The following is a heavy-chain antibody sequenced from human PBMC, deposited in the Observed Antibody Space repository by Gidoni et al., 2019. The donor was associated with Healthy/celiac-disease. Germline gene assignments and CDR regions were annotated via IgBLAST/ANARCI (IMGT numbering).Heavy chain of an antibody. CDR3: ARGIANYDSSGYYMGEFDY. J-gene: IGHJ4*02. Sequence: EVQLVESGGGLVQPGGSLRLSCAASGFTVSSTYMSWVRQAPGKGLEWVSVIYSGGSTYYADSVKGRFTISRHNSKNTLYLQMNSLRAEDTAVYYCARGIANYDSSGYYMGEFDYWGQGTLVTVSS. CDR1: GFTVSSTY. CDR2: IYSGGST. D-gene: IGHD3-22*01. V-gene: IGHV3-53*04.